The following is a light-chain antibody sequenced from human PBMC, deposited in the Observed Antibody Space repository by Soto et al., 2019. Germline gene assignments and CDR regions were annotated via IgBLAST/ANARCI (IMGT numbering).Light chain of an antibody. CDR2: YDD. V-gene: IGLV1-36*01. Sequence: QSVLTQPPSVSGAPGQRVTISCSGSSSNIGNNAVNWYQQLPGKAPRALIYYDDLLPSGVSKRFSGYKSGTSVSLAISGLQSDDEAEYYGASWDDTLSGVVFGGGTKLTVL. CDR1: SSNIGNNA. CDR3: ASWDDTLSGVV. J-gene: IGLJ3*02.